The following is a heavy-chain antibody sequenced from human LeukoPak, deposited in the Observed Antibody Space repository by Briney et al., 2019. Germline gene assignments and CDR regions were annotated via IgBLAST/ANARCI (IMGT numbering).Heavy chain of an antibody. J-gene: IGHJ4*02. CDR3: ARVLKTVTMIVVADWGHFDY. D-gene: IGHD3-22*01. CDR2: INHSGNT. V-gene: IGHV4-34*01. Sequence: PSETLSLTCAVYGGSFSGYYWSWIRQPPGKGLEWIGEINHSGNTNYNPSLKSRVTISLDTSKNQFSLDLSSVTAADTAVYYCARVLKTVTMIVVADWGHFDYWGQGTLVTVSS. CDR1: GGSFSGYY.